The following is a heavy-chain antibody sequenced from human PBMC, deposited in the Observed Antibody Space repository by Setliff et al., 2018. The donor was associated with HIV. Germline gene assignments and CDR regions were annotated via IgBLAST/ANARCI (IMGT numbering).Heavy chain of an antibody. V-gene: IGHV3-23*01. CDR2: SIGGETT. J-gene: IGHJ4*02. CDR1: GFTFSTYG. CDR3: AKAPLDSSSWYAYYFDY. Sequence: SLRLSCAASGFTFSTYGMSWVRQAPGRGLEWVAGSIGGETTYYADSVKGRFAISRDNSKNILYLQMNSLRGEDTALYYCAKAPLDSSSWYAYYFDYWGQGTLVTVSS. D-gene: IGHD6-13*01.